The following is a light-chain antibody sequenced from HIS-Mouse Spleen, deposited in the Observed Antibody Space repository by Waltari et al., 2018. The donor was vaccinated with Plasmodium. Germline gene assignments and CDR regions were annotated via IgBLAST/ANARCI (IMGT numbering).Light chain of an antibody. CDR3: YSTDSSGNHRV. V-gene: IGLV3-10*01. CDR2: EDS. CDR1: AFPTKY. Sequence: SYELTQPPSVSVSPGQTARITCSGDAFPTKYAYWYQQKSGHAPVLVIYEDSKRPSGIPERFSGSSSGTMATLTISGAQVEDEADYYCYSTDSSGNHRVFGGGTKLTVL. J-gene: IGLJ3*02.